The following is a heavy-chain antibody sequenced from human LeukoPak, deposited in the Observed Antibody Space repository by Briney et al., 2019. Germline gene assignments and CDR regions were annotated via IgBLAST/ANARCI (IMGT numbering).Heavy chain of an antibody. CDR3: ARVGNSYYYYMGV. CDR2: IATYNGKT. V-gene: IGHV1-18*01. CDR1: GYTFTSYG. D-gene: IGHD6-13*01. J-gene: IGHJ6*03. Sequence: ASVKVSCKASGYTFTSYGISWVRQAPGQGLEWMGWIATYNGKTDYAQNLQGRVTMTTDLSTSTAYVELRSLRSDDTAVYYCARVGNSYYYYMGVWGKGTPVTVSS.